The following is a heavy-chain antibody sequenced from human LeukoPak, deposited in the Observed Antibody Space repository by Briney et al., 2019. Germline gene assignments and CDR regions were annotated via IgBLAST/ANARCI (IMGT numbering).Heavy chain of an antibody. V-gene: IGHV4-4*02. D-gene: IGHD3-22*01. CDR3: AGLVGRYSSGLYYYYFDY. Sequence: SETLSLTCTVSGDSINSLDLWSWVRQPPGKGLEWIGEMYLSGTTHSNPSVKSRVAISIDKSKNQFFLNLSSVTAADTAVYYCAGLVGRYSSGLYYYYFDYWGQGTLVTVSS. CDR1: GDSINSLDL. CDR2: MYLSGTT. J-gene: IGHJ4*02.